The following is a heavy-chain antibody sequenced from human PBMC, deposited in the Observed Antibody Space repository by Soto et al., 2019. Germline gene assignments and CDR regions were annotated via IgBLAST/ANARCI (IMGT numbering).Heavy chain of an antibody. J-gene: IGHJ4*02. Sequence: QVQLVQSGAEVKKPGSSVKVSCKASGGTFSSYTISWVRQAPGQGLEWMGRIIPILGIANYAQKFQGRVTITADKSTSTAYMELSSLRSEDTAVYYCARERGYYGSYFDDWGQGTLVTVSS. CDR3: ARERGYYGSYFDD. CDR2: IIPILGIA. D-gene: IGHD3-10*01. CDR1: GGTFSSYT. V-gene: IGHV1-69*08.